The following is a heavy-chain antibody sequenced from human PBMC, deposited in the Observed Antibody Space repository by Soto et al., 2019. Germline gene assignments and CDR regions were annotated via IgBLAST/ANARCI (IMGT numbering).Heavy chain of an antibody. V-gene: IGHV4-34*01. CDR1: GGPFGAYY. CDR3: ARREITVRGVPLFRRRYSNDAVHM. CDR2: VNHSGSS. Sequence: QVQLQQWGAGLLKPSETLSLTCAVSGGPFGAYYWSWIRQPPGKGLEWIGQVNHSGSSNYNPTLKSRLTLSVETSKNQFTLKLQAVTAADTAVYDCARREITVRGVPLFRRRYSNDAVHMWGQGTMFTASS. J-gene: IGHJ3*02. D-gene: IGHD3-10*01.